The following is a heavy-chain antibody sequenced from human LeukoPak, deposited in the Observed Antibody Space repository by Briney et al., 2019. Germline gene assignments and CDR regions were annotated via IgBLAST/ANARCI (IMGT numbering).Heavy chain of an antibody. CDR3: ARDIGYCATDY. V-gene: IGHV3-7*04. CDR2: IKEDGCEK. CDR1: GFTFSKYW. Sequence: GGSLRLSCAASGFTFSKYWMSWVRQAPGKGLDWLANIKEDGCEKYYVGSVKGRFTISRDNAQNSLYLQMNSLRAEDSAVYYCARDIGYCATDYWGQGTLVTVSS. D-gene: IGHD2-15*01. J-gene: IGHJ4*02.